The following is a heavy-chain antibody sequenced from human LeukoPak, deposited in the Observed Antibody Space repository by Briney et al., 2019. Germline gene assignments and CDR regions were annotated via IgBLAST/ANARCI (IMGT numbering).Heavy chain of an antibody. CDR3: ARDGYYYDSSGYPGDYYYYYYMDV. CDR2: IIPIFGTA. Sequence: SVKVSCKASGGAFSSYAISWVRQAPGQGLEWMGGIIPIFGTANYAQKFQGRVTITADESTSTAYMELSSLRSEDTAVYYCARDGYYYDSSGYPGDYYYYYYMDVWGKGTTVTVSS. J-gene: IGHJ6*03. V-gene: IGHV1-69*13. CDR1: GGAFSSYA. D-gene: IGHD3-22*01.